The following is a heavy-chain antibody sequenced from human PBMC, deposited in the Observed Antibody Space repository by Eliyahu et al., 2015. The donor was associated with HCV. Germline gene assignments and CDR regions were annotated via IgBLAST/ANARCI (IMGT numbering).Heavy chain of an antibody. CDR2: IYTSGRP. J-gene: IGHJ2*01. D-gene: IGHD6-13*01. CDR1: GGSISSGSYY. CDR3: ARGNWYFDL. V-gene: IGHV4-61*02. Sequence: QVQLQESGPGLVKPSQTLSLTCTVSGGSISSGSYYWSWIRQPAGKGLEWIGRIYTSGRPHHNPSLKSRVTMSVDTSKNQFSLKLSSVTAADTAVYYCARGNWYFDLWGRGTLVTVSS.